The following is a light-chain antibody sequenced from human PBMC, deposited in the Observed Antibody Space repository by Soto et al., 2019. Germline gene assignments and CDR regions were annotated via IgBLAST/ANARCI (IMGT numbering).Light chain of an antibody. J-gene: IGKJ1*01. Sequence: AIRMTQSPSSFSASTGDRVTITCRASQGISSYLAWYQQKPGKAPKLLIYAASTLQRGVPSRFSGSGSGTDFTLTISCLQSEHFATYYCKQYYSYTWTFGQGTKVEIK. CDR1: QGISSY. CDR2: AAS. CDR3: KQYYSYTWT. V-gene: IGKV1-8*01.